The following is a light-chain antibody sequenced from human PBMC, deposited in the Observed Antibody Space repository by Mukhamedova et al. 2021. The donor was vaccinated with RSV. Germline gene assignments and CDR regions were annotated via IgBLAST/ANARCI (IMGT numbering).Light chain of an antibody. CDR1: SSDVGGYNY. V-gene: IGLV2-14*01. J-gene: IGLJ1*01. CDR3: SSYTSSSTLYV. Sequence: ITISCTGTSSDVGGYNYVSWYQQHPGKAPKLMIYEVSNRPSGVSNRFSGSKSGNTASLTISGLQAEDEADYYCSSYTSSSTLYV. CDR2: EVS.